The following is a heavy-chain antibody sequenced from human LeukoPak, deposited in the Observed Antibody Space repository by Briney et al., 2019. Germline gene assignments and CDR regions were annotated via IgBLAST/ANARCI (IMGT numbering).Heavy chain of an antibody. D-gene: IGHD3-22*01. J-gene: IGHJ6*03. V-gene: IGHV3-23*01. CDR2: ISGSGGST. Sequence: GGSLRLSCAASGFTFSSYAMSWVRQAPGKGLEWVSAISGSGGSTYYADSVKGRFTISRDNSKNTLYLQTNSLRAEDTAVYYCAKGAGGYFRHYYYYYYMDVWGKGTTVTVSS. CDR1: GFTFSSYA. CDR3: AKGAGGYFRHYYYYYYMDV.